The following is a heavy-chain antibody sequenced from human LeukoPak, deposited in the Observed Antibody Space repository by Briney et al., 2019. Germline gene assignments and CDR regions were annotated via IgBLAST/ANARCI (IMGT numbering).Heavy chain of an antibody. CDR2: IYYSWST. V-gene: IGHV4-39*02. CDR3: ARRAARPERYFDY. CDR1: GGSINRSSYC. Sequence: SETLSLTWTVSGGSINRSSYCSGGLGERPGKGVEGIGSIYYSWSTYYNPSLQSRVTISVDASKNHSSLQLSSLTAADTAVYYCARRAARPERYFDYWGQGALVTVSS. J-gene: IGHJ4*02. D-gene: IGHD6-6*01.